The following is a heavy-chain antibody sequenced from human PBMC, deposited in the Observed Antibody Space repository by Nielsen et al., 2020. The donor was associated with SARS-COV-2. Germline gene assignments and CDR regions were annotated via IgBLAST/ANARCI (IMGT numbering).Heavy chain of an antibody. CDR1: GFTFDDYA. J-gene: IGHJ6*02. V-gene: IGHV3-9*01. D-gene: IGHD2-2*01. CDR2: ISWNSGSI. CDR3: ATLPAPENYYYGMDV. Sequence: SLRLSCAASGFTFDDYAMHWVRQAPGKGLEWVSGISWNSGSIGYADSVKGRFTISRDNAKNSLYLQMNSLRAEDTALYYCATLPAPENYYYGMDVWGQGTTVTVSS.